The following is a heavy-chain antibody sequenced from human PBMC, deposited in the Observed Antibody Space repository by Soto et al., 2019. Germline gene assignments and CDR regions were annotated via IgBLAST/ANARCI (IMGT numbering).Heavy chain of an antibody. D-gene: IGHD2-15*01. V-gene: IGHV4-31*03. CDR2: RYYSEST. J-gene: IGHJ4*02. CDR3: ARTKCSGGSCYSWSLDY. CDR1: GGSITTGGYY. Sequence: SETLSLTCTVPGGSITTGGYYWSWIRQLPGKGLEWIGHRYYSESTYYNPSLKSRVSISLDTSKNQFSLKLSFVTAADTAMYYCARTKCSGGSCYSWSLDYWGQGTPVTVSS.